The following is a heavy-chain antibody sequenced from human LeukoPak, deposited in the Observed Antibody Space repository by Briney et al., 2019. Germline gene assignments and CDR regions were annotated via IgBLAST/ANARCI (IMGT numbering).Heavy chain of an antibody. CDR2: IYYSGST. CDR3: AWRHSGSCYGKHWFDP. J-gene: IGHJ5*02. V-gene: IGHV4-39*01. D-gene: IGHD1-26*01. Sequence: SETLSLIRTVSGGSIRRSCEHGGSIRQPPGKGLEWIGSIYYSGSTYYNPSLQSRVTISVDTSKNQFSLILTSVTAPDTAVYYCAWRHSGSCYGKHWFDPWGQGTLVTVSS. CDR1: GGSIRRSCEH.